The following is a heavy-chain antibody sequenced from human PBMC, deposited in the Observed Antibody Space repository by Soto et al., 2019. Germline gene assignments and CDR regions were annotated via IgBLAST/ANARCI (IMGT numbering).Heavy chain of an antibody. V-gene: IGHV1-18*04. CDR3: ARKGGAAAGTKVWFDP. J-gene: IGHJ5*02. Sequence: QVQLVQSGAEVKKPGASVKVSCKASGYTFTSYGISRVRQAPGQGLEWMGWISAYNGNTNYAQKLQGRVTMTTATSPSTAYMELRSLRSGDTAVYYCARKGGAAAGTKVWFDPWGQGTLVTVSS. CDR2: ISAYNGNT. CDR1: GYTFTSYG. D-gene: IGHD6-13*01.